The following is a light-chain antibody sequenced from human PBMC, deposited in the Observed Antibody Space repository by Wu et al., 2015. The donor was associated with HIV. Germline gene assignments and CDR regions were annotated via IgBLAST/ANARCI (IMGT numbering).Light chain of an antibody. J-gene: IGKJ2*01. CDR1: QGSSSY. Sequence: DIQLTQSPSFLSVSVGDRVTITCRASQGSSSYLAWYQQKPGKAPKLLIYAASTLQSGVPSRFSGSGSGTEFTLTISSLQPEDFATYYCQQYSDYLYTFGQGTKLEIK. CDR3: QQYSDYLYT. CDR2: AAS. V-gene: IGKV1-9*01.